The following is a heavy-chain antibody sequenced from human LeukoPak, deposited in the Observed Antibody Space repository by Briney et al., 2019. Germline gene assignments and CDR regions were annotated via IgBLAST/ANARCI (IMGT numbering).Heavy chain of an antibody. J-gene: IGHJ4*02. CDR1: GFTFSGNY. V-gene: IGHV3-53*01. CDR3: ARDKMVRGASDY. CDR2: IYSGGST. D-gene: IGHD3-10*01. Sequence: GGSLRLSCAASGFTFSGNYMSWVRQAPGKGLDWVAVIYSGGSTYYADSVKGRFTISRDNSKNTLYLQMNSLRAEDTAVYYCARDKMVRGASDYWGQGTLVTVSS.